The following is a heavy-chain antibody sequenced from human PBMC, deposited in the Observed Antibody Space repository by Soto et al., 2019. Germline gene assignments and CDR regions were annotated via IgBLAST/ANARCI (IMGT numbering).Heavy chain of an antibody. V-gene: IGHV3-30*18. CDR3: AKNLQRWTLSDALEI. CDR2: ISYDANNK. Sequence: GGSLRLSCAASGFTFSSYGMHWVRQAPGKGLEWVAVISYDANNKYYADSVTGRFTISRDNSRNTLYLQMNSLGGEDTAVYYCAKNLQRWTLSDALEIWGQGTLVTVSS. CDR1: GFTFSSYG. J-gene: IGHJ3*02. D-gene: IGHD2-15*01.